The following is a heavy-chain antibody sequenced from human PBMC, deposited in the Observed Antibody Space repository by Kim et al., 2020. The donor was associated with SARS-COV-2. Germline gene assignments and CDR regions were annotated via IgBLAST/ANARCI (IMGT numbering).Heavy chain of an antibody. D-gene: IGHD3-9*01. CDR3: ARDSSLYYDILTGYCCENAFDI. CDR2: ISSSSSYI. J-gene: IGHJ3*02. Sequence: GGSLRLSCAASGFTFSSYSMNWVRQAPGKGLEWVSSISSSSSYIYYADSVKGRFTISRDNAKNSLYLQMNSLRAEDTAVYYCARDSSLYYDILTGYCCENAFDIWGQGTMVTVSS. CDR1: GFTFSSYS. V-gene: IGHV3-21*01.